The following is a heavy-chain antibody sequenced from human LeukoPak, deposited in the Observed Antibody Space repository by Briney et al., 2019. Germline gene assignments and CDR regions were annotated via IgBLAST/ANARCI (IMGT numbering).Heavy chain of an antibody. V-gene: IGHV3-20*04. CDR3: ARVAKERVGGVYYFDY. J-gene: IGHJ4*02. CDR2: INWNGGST. Sequence: GGSLRLSCAASGFTFDDYGMSWVRQAPGKGLEWVSGINWNGGSTGYADSVKGRFTISRENAKNSLYLQMNSLRAGDTAVYYCARVAKERVGGVYYFDYWGQGTLVTVSS. CDR1: GFTFDDYG. D-gene: IGHD1-1*01.